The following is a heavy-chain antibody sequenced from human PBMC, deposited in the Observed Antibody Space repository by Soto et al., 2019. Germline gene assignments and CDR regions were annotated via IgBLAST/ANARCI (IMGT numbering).Heavy chain of an antibody. CDR2: INHSGST. D-gene: IGHD3-3*01. V-gene: IGHV4-34*01. J-gene: IGHJ4*02. CDR1: GGSFSGYY. Sequence: PSETLSLTCAVYGGSFSGYYWSWIRQPPGKGLEWIGEINHSGSTNYNPSLKSRVTISVDTSKNQFSLKLSSVTAADTAVYYCARTRTYDFWSAYIRSGYYFDYWGQGTLVTVSS. CDR3: ARTRTYDFWSAYIRSGYYFDY.